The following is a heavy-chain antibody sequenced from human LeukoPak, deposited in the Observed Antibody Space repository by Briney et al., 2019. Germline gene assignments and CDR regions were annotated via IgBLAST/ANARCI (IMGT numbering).Heavy chain of an antibody. CDR3: ATTRPDYDILTGSYYYGMDV. CDR1: GYTFTSYG. CDR2: ISAYNGNT. Sequence: ASVKVSCKASGYTFTSYGISWVRQAPGQGLEWMGWISAYNGNTNYAQKLQGRVTMNTDTSTSTAYMELRSLRSDDTAVYYCATTRPDYDILTGSYYYGMDVWGQGTTVTVSS. V-gene: IGHV1-18*01. J-gene: IGHJ6*02. D-gene: IGHD3-9*01.